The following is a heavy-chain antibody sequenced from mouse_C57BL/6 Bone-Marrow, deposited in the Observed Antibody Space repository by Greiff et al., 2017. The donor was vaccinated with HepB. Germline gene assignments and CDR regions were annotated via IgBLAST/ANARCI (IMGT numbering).Heavy chain of an antibody. D-gene: IGHD1-1*01. CDR2: IWWDDDK. V-gene: IGHV8-8*01. CDR3: ARMNGYGSSYVHYFDY. CDR1: GFSLSTFGMG. Sequence: QVTLKESGPGILQPSQTLSLTCSFSGFSLSTFGMGVGWIRQPSGKGLEWLAHIWWDDDKYYNPALKSRLTISKDTSKNQVFLKIANVDTADTATYYCARMNGYGSSYVHYFDYWGQGTTLTVSS. J-gene: IGHJ2*01.